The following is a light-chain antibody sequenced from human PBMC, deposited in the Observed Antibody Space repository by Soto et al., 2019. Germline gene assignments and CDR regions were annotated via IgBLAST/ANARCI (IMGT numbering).Light chain of an antibody. CDR3: LQDYNYPRT. Sequence: AIQMTQSPSSLSASVGDRVTITCRASQGIRNGLGWYQQKPGKAPNLLIYAASNLESGVPSRFSGSGSGTDFTLTNSSLQPEDFATYYCLQDYNYPRTFGQGTKWEIK. V-gene: IGKV1-6*01. CDR2: AAS. J-gene: IGKJ1*01. CDR1: QGIRNG.